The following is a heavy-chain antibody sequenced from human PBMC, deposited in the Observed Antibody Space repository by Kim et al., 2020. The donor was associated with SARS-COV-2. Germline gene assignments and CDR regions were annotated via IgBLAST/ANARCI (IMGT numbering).Heavy chain of an antibody. CDR3: ARREVGWELLL. CDR2: IHYSGST. Sequence: SETLSLTCTVSGGSMSSSTYYWGWIRQPPGKGLEWIGSIHYSGSTYYNPSLKSRVTISVDTSKNQFSLKLRSVTAADTAVYYCARREVGWELLLWGQGTLVTVSS. CDR1: GGSMSSSTYY. D-gene: IGHD1-26*01. V-gene: IGHV4-39*01. J-gene: IGHJ4*02.